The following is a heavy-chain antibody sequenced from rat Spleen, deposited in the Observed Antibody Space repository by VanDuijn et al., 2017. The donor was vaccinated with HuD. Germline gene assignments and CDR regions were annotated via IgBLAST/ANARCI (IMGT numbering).Heavy chain of an antibody. CDR2: IIYDGSRT. Sequence: EVQLVESDGGLVQPGRSLKLSCAASGFTFSDYYMAWVRQAPTKGLEWVATIIYDGSRTYYRDSVKGRFTISRDNAKSTLYLQMNSLRSEDTATYYCTRADYYYGSYPLDYWGQGVMVTVSS. CDR1: GFTFSDYY. J-gene: IGHJ2*01. D-gene: IGHD1-2*01. V-gene: IGHV5-7*01. CDR3: TRADYYYGSYPLDY.